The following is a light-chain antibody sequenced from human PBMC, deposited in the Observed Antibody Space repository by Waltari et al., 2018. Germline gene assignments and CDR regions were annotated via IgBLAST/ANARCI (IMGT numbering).Light chain of an antibody. CDR2: GTS. Sequence: EIVLTQSPGTLSLSPGERATLSCRASQTVSSIALTWYQQKPGQPPRLLIYGTSNRATGIPDRFSGTGSGTDFTLPISRLEPEDFAVYYCQQYDGPTLTFGGGTKVEI. CDR3: QQYDGPTLT. J-gene: IGKJ4*01. CDR1: QTVSSIA. V-gene: IGKV3-20*01.